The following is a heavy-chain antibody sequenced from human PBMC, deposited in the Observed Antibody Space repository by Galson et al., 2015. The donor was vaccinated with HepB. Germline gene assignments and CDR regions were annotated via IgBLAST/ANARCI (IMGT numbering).Heavy chain of an antibody. J-gene: IGHJ5*01. CDR1: GFTFSHYW. CDR2: ISNDGTIT. CDR3: ARVYSGWYWFDS. V-gene: IGHV3-74*01. D-gene: IGHD6-19*01. Sequence: SLRLSCAASGFTFSHYWMHWVRQVPGKGLARVSLISNDGTITNYADSVKGRFTISRDNARNTVYLQMDSLRAEDTAVYYCARVYSGWYWFDSWGQGTLVTVSS.